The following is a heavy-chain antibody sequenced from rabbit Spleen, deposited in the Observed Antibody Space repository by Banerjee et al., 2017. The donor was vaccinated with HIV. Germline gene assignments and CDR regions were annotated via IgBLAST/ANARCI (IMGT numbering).Heavy chain of an antibody. Sequence: QEQLVESGGGLVQPGGSLKLSCKASGFDFSNYGVTWVRQAPGKGLEWIGYIDPIFGRTYYASWVNGRFTISSHNAQNTLYLQLNSLTAADTATYFCVRDGDDDMGDFDLWGQGTLVTVS. J-gene: IGHJ4*01. CDR3: VRDGDDDMGDFDL. V-gene: IGHV1S47*01. D-gene: IGHD2-1*01. CDR2: IDPIFGRT. CDR1: GFDFSNYG.